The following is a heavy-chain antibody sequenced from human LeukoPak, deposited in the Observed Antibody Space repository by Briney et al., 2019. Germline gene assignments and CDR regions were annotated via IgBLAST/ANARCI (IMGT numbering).Heavy chain of an antibody. V-gene: IGHV3-33*01. Sequence: GGSLRLSSAASGFTFSSYSMHWVRQAPGKGLEWVAVIWYDGSNKYYADSVKGRFTISRDNSKNTLYLQMNSLRAEDTAVYYCARDRDGNYFDYWGQGTLVTVSS. D-gene: IGHD1-26*01. CDR1: GFTFSSYS. CDR2: IWYDGSNK. CDR3: ARDRDGNYFDY. J-gene: IGHJ4*02.